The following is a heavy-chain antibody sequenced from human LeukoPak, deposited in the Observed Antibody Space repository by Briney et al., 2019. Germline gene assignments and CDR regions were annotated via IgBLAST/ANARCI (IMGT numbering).Heavy chain of an antibody. CDR3: VRECEGCGWPFDY. CDR1: GDSVSSNSAT. D-gene: IGHD6-19*01. V-gene: IGHV6-1*01. CDR2: TYYRSKWYN. Sequence: SQTLSLTCAISGDSVSSNSATWNWIRQSPSRGLEWLGRTYYRSKWYNDYAVSVRSRITINPDTSKNQFSLQPNSVTPDDTAVYYCVRECEGCGWPFDYWGQGTLVTVSS. J-gene: IGHJ4*02.